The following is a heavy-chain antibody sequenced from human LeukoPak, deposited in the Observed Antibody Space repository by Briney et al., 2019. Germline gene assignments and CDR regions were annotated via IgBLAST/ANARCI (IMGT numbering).Heavy chain of an antibody. J-gene: IGHJ4*02. CDR1: RFTVSSNY. V-gene: IGHV3-66*01. CDR2: IYSCGIT. D-gene: IGHD2-2*01. CDR3: ARDSRSVVVPAAIRANFDY. Sequence: GGSLRLSCAASRFTVSSNYMSWGRQAPGKGLEGVSVIYSCGITYYADSVKGRFTISRDNSKNTLYLQMNSLRADHTAVYYCARDSRSVVVPAAIRANFDYWGQGTLLTDS.